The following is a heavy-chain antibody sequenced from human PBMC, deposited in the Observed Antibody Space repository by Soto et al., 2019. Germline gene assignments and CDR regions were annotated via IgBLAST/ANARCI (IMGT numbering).Heavy chain of an antibody. CDR1: GGSISSGGYY. J-gene: IGHJ4*02. CDR2: IYYSGST. V-gene: IGHV4-31*03. CDR3: ARGHFNYFDY. D-gene: IGHD3-3*02. Sequence: TLSLTCTVSGGSISSGGYYWSWIRQHPGKGLEWIGYIYYSGSTYYNPSLKSRVTISVDTSKNQFSLKLSSVTAADTAVYYCARGHFNYFDYWGQGTLVTVSS.